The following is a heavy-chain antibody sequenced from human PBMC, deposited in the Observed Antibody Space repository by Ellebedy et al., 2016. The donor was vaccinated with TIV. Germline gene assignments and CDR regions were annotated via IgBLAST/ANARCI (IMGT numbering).Heavy chain of an antibody. D-gene: IGHD5-18*01. CDR2: INHSGSA. V-gene: IGHV4-34*01. J-gene: IGHJ4*02. Sequence: SQTLSLTXAVYGGSFSDYYWSWIRRPPGKGLEWIGEINHSGSANYNPSLKSRVTMSVDTSKNQFSLKLSSVTAADTAVYYCARRDTYSFAYWGQGILVTVFS. CDR1: GGSFSDYY. CDR3: ARRDTYSFAY.